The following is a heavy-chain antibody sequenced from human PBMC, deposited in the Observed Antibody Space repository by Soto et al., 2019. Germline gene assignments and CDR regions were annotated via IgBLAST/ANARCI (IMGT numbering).Heavy chain of an antibody. V-gene: IGHV3-74*01. Sequence: EVPLVGSGGGLVQPGGSLRLSCAASGFTFSSYWMHWVRQAPGKGLVWVSRIKSDGSGTYYADSVKGRLTISRDNAKNTLYLQMNSLRAEDTAVYYCARGDGDYYDGNGYLGRHWGQGTLVTVSS. CDR1: GFTFSSYW. J-gene: IGHJ4*02. CDR3: ARGDGDYYDGNGYLGRH. CDR2: IKSDGSGT. D-gene: IGHD3-22*01.